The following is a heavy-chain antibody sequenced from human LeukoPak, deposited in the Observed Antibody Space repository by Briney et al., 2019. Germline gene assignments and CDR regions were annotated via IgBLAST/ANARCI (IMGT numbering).Heavy chain of an antibody. CDR3: ARRSHCTGDSCYPV. Sequence: TPSETLSLTCAVYGGSFSGYYWSWIRQPPGKGLEWIGSIYYGGSTYYNPSLKSRVTISQDASKNQFSLKVNTVTAADTAVYHCARRSHCTGDSCYPVWGQGTTVTVSS. D-gene: IGHD2-15*01. J-gene: IGHJ6*02. CDR2: IYYGGST. V-gene: IGHV4-34*01. CDR1: GGSFSGYY.